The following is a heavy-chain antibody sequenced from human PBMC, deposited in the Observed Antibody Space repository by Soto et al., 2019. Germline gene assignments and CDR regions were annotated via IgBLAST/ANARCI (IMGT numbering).Heavy chain of an antibody. CDR2: IYYSGST. J-gene: IGHJ5*02. D-gene: IGHD3-10*01. Sequence: PSETLSLTCTVSGGSISSGGYYWSWIRQHPGKGLEWIGYIYYSGSTYYNPSLKSRVTISVDTSKNQFSLKLSSVTAADTAVYYCARRITMIRGVAFDPWGQGTLVTVSS. V-gene: IGHV4-31*03. CDR1: GGSISSGGYY. CDR3: ARRITMIRGVAFDP.